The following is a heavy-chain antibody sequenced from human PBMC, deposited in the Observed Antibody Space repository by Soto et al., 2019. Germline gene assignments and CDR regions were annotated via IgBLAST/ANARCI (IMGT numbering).Heavy chain of an antibody. CDR1: GGSISSGGYY. CDR3: ARLFGVVIYWFDP. V-gene: IGHV4-31*03. D-gene: IGHD3-3*01. CDR2: IYYSGST. Sequence: PSETLSLTCTVSGGSISSGGYYWSWIRQHPGKGLEWIGYIYYSGSTYYNPSLKSRVTISVDTSKNQFSLKLSSVTAADTAVYYCARLFGVVIYWFDPWGQGTLVTVSS. J-gene: IGHJ5*02.